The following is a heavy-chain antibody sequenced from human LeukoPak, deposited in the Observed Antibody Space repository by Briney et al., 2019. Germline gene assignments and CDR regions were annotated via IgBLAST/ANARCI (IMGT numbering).Heavy chain of an antibody. CDR1: GFSFETYT. V-gene: IGHV3-48*04. Sequence: PGGSLRLSCAASGFSFETYTMNWIRQAPGKGLEWVSYISSSSRTIYYADSVKGRFTISRDNAKNSLYLQMNSLRAEDTAVYYCARADWFDPWGQGTLVTVSS. J-gene: IGHJ5*02. CDR3: ARADWFDP. CDR2: ISSSSRTI.